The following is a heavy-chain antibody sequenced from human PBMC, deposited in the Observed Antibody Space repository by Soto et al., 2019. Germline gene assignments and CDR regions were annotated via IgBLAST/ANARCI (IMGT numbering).Heavy chain of an antibody. CDR1: GGSISSSKW. CDR2: MYHSGST. D-gene: IGHD6-6*01. CDR3: VSQDYNSSTDASFLVNGYFDL. V-gene: IGHV4-4*02. J-gene: IGHJ2*01. Sequence: QMQLQESGPGLVKPSGTLSLTCGVSGGSISSSKWWTWVRQPPGKGPEWIGEMYHSGSTNYNPSLKRRATISGDKSKNQFSLTLSSVTAAYTAVYYCVSQDYNSSTDASFLVNGYFDLWGRGILVTVSS.